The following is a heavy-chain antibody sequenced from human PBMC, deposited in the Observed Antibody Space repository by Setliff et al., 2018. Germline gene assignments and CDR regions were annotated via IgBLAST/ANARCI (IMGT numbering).Heavy chain of an antibody. CDR2: INGDGSVA. D-gene: IGHD2-21*01. Sequence: GSLRLSCAASGFTFSSYAMHWVRQVPGKGLVWVARINGDGSVANYADAVKGRFTISRDNAKNTLSLQMNTSKAEDTAVYYCTRDIVVFTDIDYYYSGMDVWGQGTAVTVSS. CDR1: GFTFSSYA. V-gene: IGHV3-74*01. CDR3: TRDIVVFTDIDYYYSGMDV. J-gene: IGHJ6*02.